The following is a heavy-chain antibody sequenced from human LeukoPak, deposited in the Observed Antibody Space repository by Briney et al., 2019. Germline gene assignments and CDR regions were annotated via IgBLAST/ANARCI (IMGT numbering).Heavy chain of an antibody. CDR1: GYTFTSYY. V-gene: IGHV1-46*01. Sequence: ASVKVSCKASGYTFTSYYMHWVRQAPGQGLEWMGIINPSGGSTSYAQKFQGRVTMTRDMSTSTVYMELSSLRSEDTAVYYCASLSVYSSSWYWFDPWGQGTLVTVSS. J-gene: IGHJ5*02. CDR2: INPSGGST. CDR3: ASLSVYSSSWYWFDP. D-gene: IGHD6-13*01.